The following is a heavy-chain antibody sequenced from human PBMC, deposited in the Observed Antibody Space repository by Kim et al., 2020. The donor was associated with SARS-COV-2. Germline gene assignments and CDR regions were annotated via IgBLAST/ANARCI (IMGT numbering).Heavy chain of an antibody. V-gene: IGHV3-30*04. J-gene: IGHJ4*02. CDR1: GFTFSSYA. CDR3: ARDGGDGQWLAYYYFDY. D-gene: IGHD6-19*01. CDR2: ISYDGSNK. Sequence: GGSLRLSCAASGFTFSSYAMHWVRQAPGKGLEWVAVISYDGSNKYYADSVKGRFTISRDNSKNTLYLQMNSLRAEDTAVYYCARDGGDGQWLAYYYFDYWGQGTLVTVSS.